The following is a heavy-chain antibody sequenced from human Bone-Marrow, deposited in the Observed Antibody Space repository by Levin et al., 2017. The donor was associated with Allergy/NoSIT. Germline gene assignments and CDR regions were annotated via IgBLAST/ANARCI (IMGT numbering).Heavy chain of an antibody. J-gene: IGHJ6*03. CDR1: GETLSESS. CDR3: AREVQDSGYDIHRGDYFYYYIDV. D-gene: IGHD5-12*01. V-gene: IGHV1-24*01. Sequence: GASVKVSCKVSGETLSESSMHWVRQAPGKGLDWMGSFDLEDGEPTYAQKFQGRVTMTEDTSTDTAYMELSSLRDDDTAVYFCAREVQDSGYDIHRGDYFYYYIDVWGRGTSVIVSS. CDR2: FDLEDGEP.